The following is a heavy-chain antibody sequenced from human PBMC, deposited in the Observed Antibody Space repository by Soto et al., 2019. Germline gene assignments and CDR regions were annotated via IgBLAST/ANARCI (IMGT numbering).Heavy chain of an antibody. CDR2: ISHDGTNK. CDR3: AKDEYYYSRSHQSIFDS. Sequence: GGSLRLSCEVSGFTFSAYGMHWVRQAPGKGLEWVAAISHDGTNKNYGDSVKGRFTISRDNSKKTLYLQMNSLRPEDTALYYCAKDEYYYSRSHQSIFDSPAQRTLDTGSS. J-gene: IGHJ5*01. V-gene: IGHV3-30*18. D-gene: IGHD3-10*01. CDR1: GFTFSAYG.